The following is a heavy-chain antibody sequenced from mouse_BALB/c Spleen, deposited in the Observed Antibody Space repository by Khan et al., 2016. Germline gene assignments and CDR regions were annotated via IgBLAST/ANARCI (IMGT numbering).Heavy chain of an antibody. CDR3: AIYYYGSSYYYYAMDY. CDR1: GYSITSGYY. V-gene: IGHV3-6*02. Sequence: EVQLQESGPGLVKPSQSLSLTCSVTGYSITSGYYWNWIRQFPGNKLEWMGYISYDGSNNYNPSLKNRISITRDTSKNQFFLKLTSVTTDDTATYYCAIYYYGSSYYYYAMDYWGQGTSVTVSS. J-gene: IGHJ4*01. CDR2: ISYDGSN. D-gene: IGHD1-1*01.